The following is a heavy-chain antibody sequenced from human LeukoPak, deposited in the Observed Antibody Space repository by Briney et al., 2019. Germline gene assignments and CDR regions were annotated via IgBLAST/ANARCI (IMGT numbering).Heavy chain of an antibody. Sequence: GGSLRLSCAASGFTFNNYWMHWVRQAPGKGLVWVSRAKSDGITTTYADFVKGRFTIARDNAQNTLYPQMNSLRADDTAVYYCARDKGYCSGGICYAGDALDLWGQGTMVTVSS. J-gene: IGHJ3*01. CDR2: AKSDGITT. CDR3: ARDKGYCSGGICYAGDALDL. V-gene: IGHV3-74*01. CDR1: GFTFNNYW. D-gene: IGHD2-15*01.